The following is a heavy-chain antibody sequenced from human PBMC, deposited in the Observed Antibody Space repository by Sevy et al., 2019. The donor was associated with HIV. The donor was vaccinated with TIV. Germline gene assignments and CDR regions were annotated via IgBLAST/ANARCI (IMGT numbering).Heavy chain of an antibody. CDR2: IWYDGSNK. CDR1: GFTFSSYG. V-gene: IGHV3-33*01. J-gene: IGHJ3*02. CDR3: ARRDGYNYGAAFDI. D-gene: IGHD5-12*01. Sequence: GWSLRLSCAASGFTFSSYGMHWVRQAPGKGLEWVAVIWYDGSNKYYADSVKGRFTISRDNSKNTLYLQMNSLRAEDTAVYYCARRDGYNYGAAFDIWGQGTMVTVSS.